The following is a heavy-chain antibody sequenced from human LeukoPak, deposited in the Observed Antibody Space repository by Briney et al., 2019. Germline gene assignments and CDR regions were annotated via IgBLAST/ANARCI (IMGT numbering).Heavy chain of an antibody. CDR3: ARDSISESCQLPF. CDR2: ISGKNGKI. CDR1: GYSFSTYG. J-gene: IGHJ3*01. D-gene: IGHD2-15*01. Sequence: GASVKVSCKASGYSFSTYGISWLRQAPGQGLEWMGWISGKNGKINYAQKLQGRVTLTTDASTSTAYMELTSLRSDDTAVYYCARDSISESCQLPFWGQGTKVTVSS. V-gene: IGHV1-18*01.